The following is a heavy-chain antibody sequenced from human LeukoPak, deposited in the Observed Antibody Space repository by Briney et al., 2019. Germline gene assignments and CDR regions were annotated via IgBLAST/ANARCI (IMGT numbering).Heavy chain of an antibody. V-gene: IGHV1-24*01. Sequence: ASVKVSCKASGYTLTELSMHWVRQAPGKGLEWMGGFDPEDGETIYAQKSQGRVTMTEDTSTDTAYMELSSLRSDDTAVYYCARDVGEGFCSGGSCSDYWGQGTLVTVSS. CDR3: ARDVGEGFCSGGSCSDY. CDR1: GYTLTELS. J-gene: IGHJ4*02. CDR2: FDPEDGET. D-gene: IGHD2-15*01.